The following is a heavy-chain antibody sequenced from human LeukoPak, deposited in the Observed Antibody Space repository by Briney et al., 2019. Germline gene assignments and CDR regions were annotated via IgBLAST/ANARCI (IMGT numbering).Heavy chain of an antibody. CDR2: IDWDDDK. V-gene: IGHV2-70*04. Sequence: SGPTLVNPTQTLTLTCTFSGFSLSTSGMRVSWIRQPPGKALEWLARIDWDDDKFYSTSLKTRLTISKDTSKNQVVLTMTNMDPVDTATYYCAHRIASRRIFNSWGQGTLVTVSS. D-gene: IGHD6-6*01. CDR1: GFSLSTSGMR. CDR3: AHRIASRRIFNS. J-gene: IGHJ4*02.